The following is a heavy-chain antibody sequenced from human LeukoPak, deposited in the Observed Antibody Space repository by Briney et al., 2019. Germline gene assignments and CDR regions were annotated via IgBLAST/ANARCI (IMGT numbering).Heavy chain of an antibody. V-gene: IGHV4-34*01. CDR2: INHSGST. CDR1: GGSFSGYY. J-gene: IGHJ4*02. Sequence: SETLSLTCAVYGGSFSGYYWSWIRQPPGKGLEWIGEINHSGSTNYNPSLKSRVTISVDTSKNQFSLKLSSVTAADTAVYYCARNYYFDYWGQGTLVTVSS. CDR3: ARNYYFDY.